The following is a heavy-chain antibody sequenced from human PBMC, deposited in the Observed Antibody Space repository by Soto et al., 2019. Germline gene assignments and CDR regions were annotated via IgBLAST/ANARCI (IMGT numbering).Heavy chain of an antibody. Sequence: GGSLRLSCAVSGFTFSSYAMSWVRQAPGKGLEWVSAISGSGGSTYYADSVKGRFTVSRDNSKNTLYLQMNSLRAEDTAVYYCASAAREYYYYGMDVWGQGTTVTVSS. CDR3: ASAAREYYYYGMDV. V-gene: IGHV3-23*01. CDR1: GFTFSSYA. CDR2: ISGSGGST. J-gene: IGHJ6*02.